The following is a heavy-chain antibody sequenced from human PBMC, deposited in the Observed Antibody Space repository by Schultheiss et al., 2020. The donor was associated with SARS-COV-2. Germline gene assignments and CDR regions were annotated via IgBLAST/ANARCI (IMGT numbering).Heavy chain of an antibody. D-gene: IGHD4-17*01. CDR3: ARVIRLIYGAIREDYYYGMDV. V-gene: IGHV4-31*03. Sequence: SETLSLTCTVSGGSISSSSYYWSWIRQPPGKGLEWIGYIYYSGSTNYNPSLKSRVIISVDTSKNQFSLKLSSVTAADTAVYYCARVIRLIYGAIREDYYYGMDVWGQGTTVTVSS. CDR2: IYYSGST. CDR1: GGSISSSSYY. J-gene: IGHJ6*02.